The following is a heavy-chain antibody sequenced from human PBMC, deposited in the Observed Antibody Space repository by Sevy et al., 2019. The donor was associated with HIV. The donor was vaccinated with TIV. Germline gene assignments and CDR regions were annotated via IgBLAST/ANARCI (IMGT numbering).Heavy chain of an antibody. CDR2: ISGSGFST. D-gene: IGHD6-13*01. J-gene: IGHJ6*02. V-gene: IGHV3-23*01. Sequence: GGSLRLSCAASRFTFSSYAMNWVRQAPGKGLEWVSGISGSGFSTYYADSVKGRFTISRDNSKNTLYLQMYSLRAEDTAVYYCAKRVLVGFLGSSGGMDVWGQGTTVTVSS. CDR1: RFTFSSYA. CDR3: AKRVLVGFLGSSGGMDV.